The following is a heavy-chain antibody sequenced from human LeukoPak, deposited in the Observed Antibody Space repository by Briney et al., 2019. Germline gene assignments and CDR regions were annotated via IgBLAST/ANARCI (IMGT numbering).Heavy chain of an antibody. J-gene: IGHJ4*02. V-gene: IGHV3-23*01. D-gene: IGHD2-2*01. CDR1: GITPSNYA. CDR2: ISGGGGGT. Sequence: PGGSLRLSCALSGITPSNYAMTWVRQAPGEGREWVAGISGGGGGTNYADSVKGRFTISRDNSKNTLYLQMNSLRAEDTAVYYCAKGQGFFSSTSLNYWGQGTLVTVSS. CDR3: AKGQGFFSSTSLNY.